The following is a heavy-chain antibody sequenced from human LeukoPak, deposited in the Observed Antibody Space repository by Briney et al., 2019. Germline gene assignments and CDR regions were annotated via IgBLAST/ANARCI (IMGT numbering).Heavy chain of an antibody. CDR2: IYNHGRT. CDR1: GDSLIY. V-gene: IGHV4-59*01. J-gene: IGHJ2*01. Sequence: SEALSLTCTVSGDSLIYWTWIRQPPGKGLEWIGVIYNHGRTEYNPSLRSRLTISLDPAKNRISLKLRSVTAADTAVYYCARGLAGTASGAIYFDLWSRGTLVTVSS. CDR3: ARGLAGTASGAIYFDL. D-gene: IGHD1-7*01.